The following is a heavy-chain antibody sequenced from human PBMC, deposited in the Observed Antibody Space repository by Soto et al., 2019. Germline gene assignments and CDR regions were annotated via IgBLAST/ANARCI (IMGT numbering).Heavy chain of an antibody. J-gene: IGHJ6*02. D-gene: IGHD6-19*01. Sequence: PSETLSLTCAVYGGSFSGYYWSWIRQPPGKGLEWIGEINHSGSTNYNPSLKSRVTISVDTSKNQFSLKLSSVTAADTAVYYCARRVRQWYYYYYGMDVWGQGTTVTVSS. CDR1: GGSFSGYY. V-gene: IGHV4-34*01. CDR2: INHSGST. CDR3: ARRVRQWYYYYYGMDV.